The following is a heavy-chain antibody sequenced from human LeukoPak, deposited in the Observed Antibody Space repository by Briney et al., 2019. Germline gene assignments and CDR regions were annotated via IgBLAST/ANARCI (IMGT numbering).Heavy chain of an antibody. J-gene: IGHJ4*02. CDR2: ISSSSSYI. CDR3: ARPYDSSGYYYVTLNY. V-gene: IGHV3-21*01. D-gene: IGHD3-22*01. Sequence: GGSLRLSCAASGFTLSSYSMNWVRQTPGKGLEWVSSISSSSSYIYYADSVKGRFTISRDNAKKLLYLQMNSLRAEDTAVYYCARPYDSSGYYYVTLNYWGQGTLLTVSS. CDR1: GFTLSSYS.